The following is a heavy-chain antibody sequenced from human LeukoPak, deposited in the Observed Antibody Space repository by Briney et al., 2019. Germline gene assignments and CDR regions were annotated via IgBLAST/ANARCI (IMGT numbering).Heavy chain of an antibody. Sequence: SETLSLTCAVYGGSFSGYYWSWIRQPLGKGLEWIGEIYHSGSTNYNPSLRSRVTISVDTSKNQFSLKLSSVTAADTAVYYCASSGWPLYYYYYGMDVWGQGTTVTVSS. J-gene: IGHJ6*02. CDR2: IYHSGST. V-gene: IGHV4-34*01. CDR1: GGSFSGYY. D-gene: IGHD6-19*01. CDR3: ASSGWPLYYYYYGMDV.